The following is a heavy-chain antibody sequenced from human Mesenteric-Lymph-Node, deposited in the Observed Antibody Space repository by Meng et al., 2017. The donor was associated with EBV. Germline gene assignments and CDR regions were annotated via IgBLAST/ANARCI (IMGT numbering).Heavy chain of an antibody. J-gene: IGHJ4*02. CDR2: VNHSGST. CDR3: ASGHGYYPSNL. CDR1: GGSFSGSY. V-gene: IGHV4-34*01. D-gene: IGHD3-22*01. Sequence: QVQLQQWGAGLLKPSETLSLTCAVYGGSFSGSYWSWIRQPPGKGLEWIGEVNHSGSTNYSPSLKSRVTISLDTPKNQFSLRLNSVTAADTAVYYCASGHGYYPSNLWGQGTLVTVSS.